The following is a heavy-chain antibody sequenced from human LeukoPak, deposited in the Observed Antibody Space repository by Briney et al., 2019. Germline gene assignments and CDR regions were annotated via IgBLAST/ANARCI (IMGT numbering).Heavy chain of an antibody. J-gene: IGHJ4*02. CDR1: GGSISSYY. Sequence: PSETLSLTCTVSGGSISSYYWSWIRQPAGKGLEWIGRIYTSGSTYNNPSLKSRVTMSVDTSNNQFSLKLSSVTAADTAVYYCARDSPDCSGRSCHSGAFDCWGQGTLVTVSS. V-gene: IGHV4-4*07. D-gene: IGHD2-15*01. CDR2: IYTSGST. CDR3: ARDSPDCSGRSCHSGAFDC.